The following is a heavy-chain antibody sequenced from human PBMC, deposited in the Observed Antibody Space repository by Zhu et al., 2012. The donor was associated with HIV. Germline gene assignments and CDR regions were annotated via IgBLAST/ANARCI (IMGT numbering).Heavy chain of an antibody. D-gene: IGHD2-2*01. V-gene: IGHV4-39*01. Sequence: QVQLQESGPGLVKPSETLSLTCTVSGGSINSNSYYWGWIRQPPGKGLEWIGSIYYSGSTYYNPSLKSRVTISVDASKNQLSLKLSSVTAADTAVYYCARQEPSDIVVVPAWGQGTLVTVSS. J-gene: IGHJ4*02. CDR3: ARQEPSDIVVVPA. CDR2: IYYSGST. CDR1: GGSINSNSYY.